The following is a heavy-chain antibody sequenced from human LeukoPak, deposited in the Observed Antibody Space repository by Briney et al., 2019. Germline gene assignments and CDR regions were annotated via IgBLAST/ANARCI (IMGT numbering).Heavy chain of an antibody. D-gene: IGHD3-10*01. J-gene: IGHJ4*02. Sequence: GASVRVSCKASGYTFTSYDINWVRQAPGQGLEWMGWMNPNSGNTGYAQKFQGRVTMTTKTSISTAYMELSSLRSEDTAVYYCARREYGSGSYHLVYWGQGTLVTVSS. CDR1: GYTFTSYD. CDR3: ARREYGSGSYHLVY. V-gene: IGHV1-8*01. CDR2: MNPNSGNT.